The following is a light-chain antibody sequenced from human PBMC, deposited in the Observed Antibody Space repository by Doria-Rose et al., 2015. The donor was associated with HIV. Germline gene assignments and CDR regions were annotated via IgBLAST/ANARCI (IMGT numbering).Light chain of an antibody. CDR3: QQYSQWPPYT. J-gene: IGKJ2*01. CDR2: RAS. Sequence: MTQSPATLSVSPGERATLSRRASQGIGSDLAWYQQKPGQAPRLLIYRASIRATGIPPRFTGGGSGTEFTLTISSLQSEDFAVYFCQQYSQWPPYTFGQGTKLEVK. CDR1: QGIGSD. V-gene: IGKV3-15*01.